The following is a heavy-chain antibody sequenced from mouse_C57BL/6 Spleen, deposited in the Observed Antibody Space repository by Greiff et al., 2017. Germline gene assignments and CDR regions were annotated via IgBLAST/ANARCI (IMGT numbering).Heavy chain of an antibody. CDR3: ALSYYYGSSWFAY. CDR2: IYPGSGST. V-gene: IGHV1-55*01. J-gene: IGHJ3*01. Sequence: QVHVKQSGAELVKPGASVKMSCKASGYTFTSYWITWVKQRPGQGLEWIGDIYPGSGSTNYNEKFKSKATLTVDPSSRTAYIQLSSLTSEDSAVYYCALSYYYGSSWFAYWGQGTLVTVSA. CDR1: GYTFTSYW. D-gene: IGHD1-1*01.